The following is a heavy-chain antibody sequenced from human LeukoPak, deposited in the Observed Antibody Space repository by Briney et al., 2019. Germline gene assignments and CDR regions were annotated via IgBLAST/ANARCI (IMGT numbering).Heavy chain of an antibody. D-gene: IGHD1-26*01. V-gene: IGHV3-30*04. CDR1: GFTFSSYA. CDR2: ISYDGSNK. J-gene: IGHJ3*02. Sequence: GGSLRLSCAASGFTFSSYAMHWVRQAPGKGLEWVAVISYDGSNKYYADSVKGRFTISRDNSKNTLYLQMNSLRAEDTAVYYCARDGLARLVGATRGAFDIWGQGTMVTVSS. CDR3: ARDGLARLVGATRGAFDI.